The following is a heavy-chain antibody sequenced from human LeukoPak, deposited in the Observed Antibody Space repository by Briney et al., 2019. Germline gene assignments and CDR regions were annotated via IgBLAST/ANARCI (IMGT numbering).Heavy chain of an antibody. J-gene: IGHJ4*02. V-gene: IGHV3-30*03. D-gene: IGHD1-1*01. Sequence: GGSLRLSCAASGFTFSNYGMHWVRQAPGKGLEWVATISYDGSNQHYADSVKGRFTISRDNAKNSLYLQMNSLRAEDTAVYYCASSGSAFKTTSLDYWGQGTLVTVSS. CDR2: ISYDGSNQ. CDR1: GFTFSNYG. CDR3: ASSGSAFKTTSLDY.